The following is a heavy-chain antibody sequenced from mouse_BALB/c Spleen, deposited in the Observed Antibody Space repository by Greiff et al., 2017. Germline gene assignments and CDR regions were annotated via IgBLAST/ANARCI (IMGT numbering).Heavy chain of an antibody. CDR3: ARDYPYYYAMDY. V-gene: IGHV14-3*02. CDR1: GFNIKDTN. D-gene: IGHD2-4*01. Sequence: DVKLQESGAELVKPGASVKLSCTASGFNIKDTNMHWVKQRPEQGLEWIGRIDPANGNTKYDPKFQGKATITADTSSNTAYLQLSSLTSEDTAVYYCARDYPYYYAMDYWGQGTSVTVSS. CDR2: IDPANGNT. J-gene: IGHJ4*01.